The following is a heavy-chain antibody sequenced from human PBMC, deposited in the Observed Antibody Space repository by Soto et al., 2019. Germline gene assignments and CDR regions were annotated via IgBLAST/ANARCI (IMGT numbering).Heavy chain of an antibody. V-gene: IGHV3-48*01. CDR3: ARGVLRYFDWSFDAFDI. Sequence: PGGSLRLSCTASGFTFGDYAMSWFRQAPGKGLEWVSYISSSSSTIYYADSVKGRFTISRDNAKNSLYLQMNSLRAEDTAVYYCARGVLRYFDWSFDAFDIWGQGTMVTVSS. CDR2: ISSSSSTI. CDR1: GFTFGDYA. J-gene: IGHJ3*02. D-gene: IGHD3-9*01.